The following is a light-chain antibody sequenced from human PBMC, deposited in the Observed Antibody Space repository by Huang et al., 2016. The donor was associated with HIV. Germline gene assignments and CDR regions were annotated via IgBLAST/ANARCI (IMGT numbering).Light chain of an antibody. CDR3: QQYSKWPYT. CDR1: QSVSSN. CDR2: GAS. Sequence: EIVMTQSPATLSVSPGERATRSCRASQSVSSNLAWYRQKPGQAPRLLVYGASTRATGIPASFSGSGSGTEFTLSISSLQSVDFAVYYCQQYSKWPYTFGQGTKLEIK. V-gene: IGKV3-15*01. J-gene: IGKJ2*01.